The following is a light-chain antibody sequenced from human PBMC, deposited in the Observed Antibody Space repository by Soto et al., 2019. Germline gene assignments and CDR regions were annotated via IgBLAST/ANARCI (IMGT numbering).Light chain of an antibody. CDR1: QSVDGY. V-gene: IGKV3-15*01. Sequence: EVVMTHSPGTLSVSLGESATLSSRASQSVDGYLAWYQQKPGQAPRLLIYGASTRATGVTARFRGGGSGTEFTLTISSLQSEDSAVYYCQQYHKWPPITFGRGTRLEIK. CDR2: GAS. J-gene: IGKJ5*01. CDR3: QQYHKWPPIT.